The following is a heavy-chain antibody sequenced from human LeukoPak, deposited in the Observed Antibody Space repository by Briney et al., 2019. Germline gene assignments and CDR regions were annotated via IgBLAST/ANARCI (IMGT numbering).Heavy chain of an antibody. J-gene: IGHJ3*02. V-gene: IGHV3-23*01. CDR2: ISGSGGTT. CDR1: GFTFSNYC. CDR3: AKEYGNIWPNPGGYAFDI. D-gene: IGHD5-24*01. Sequence: GGSLRLSCGASGFTFSNYCMSWVRQAPGKGLEWVSAISGSGGTTYSADSVKGRFTISRDNSKNTVYLQMNSLRAEDTAVYYCAKEYGNIWPNPGGYAFDIWGQGTMVTVSS.